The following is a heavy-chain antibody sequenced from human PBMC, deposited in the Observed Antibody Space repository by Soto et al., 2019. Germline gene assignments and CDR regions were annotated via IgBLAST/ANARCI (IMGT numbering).Heavy chain of an antibody. CDR3: ARVAAAAGTFLYYYYYYMDV. D-gene: IGHD6-13*01. Sequence: ASLKVSCKASGYTFTSYDINWVRQATGQGLEWMGWMNPNSGNTGYAQKFQGRVTMTRNTSISTAYMELSSLRSEDTAVYYCARVAAAAGTFLYYYYYYMDVWGKGTTVTVSS. J-gene: IGHJ6*03. CDR1: GYTFTSYD. CDR2: MNPNSGNT. V-gene: IGHV1-8*01.